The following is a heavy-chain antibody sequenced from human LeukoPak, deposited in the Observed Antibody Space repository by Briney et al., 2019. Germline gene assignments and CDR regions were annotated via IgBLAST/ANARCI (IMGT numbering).Heavy chain of an antibody. D-gene: IGHD3-22*01. V-gene: IGHV3-43D*03. CDR1: GFTFDDYA. CDR2: ISGDGGST. Sequence: GGSLRLSCAASGFTFDDYAMHWVRQAPGKGLEWVSLISGDGGSTYYADSVKGRFTISRDNSKNSLYLQMNSLRAEDTALYHCAKDTARAYYYDSSGYYKGVSAFDIWGQGTMVTVSS. CDR3: AKDTARAYYYDSSGYYKGVSAFDI. J-gene: IGHJ3*02.